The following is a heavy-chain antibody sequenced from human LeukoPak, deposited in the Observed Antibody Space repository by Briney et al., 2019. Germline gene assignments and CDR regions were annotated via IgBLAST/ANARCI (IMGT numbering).Heavy chain of an antibody. Sequence: ASVKVSCKASGYTFTSYYIHWVRQAPGQGLEWMGIINPSGGGTSYAQKFQGRVTMTRDTSTSTVYMELSSLRSEDTAVYYCARDLEFGLVYFDYWGQGTLVTVSS. CDR2: INPSGGGT. D-gene: IGHD3-3*01. CDR1: GYTFTSYY. V-gene: IGHV1-46*01. CDR3: ARDLEFGLVYFDY. J-gene: IGHJ4*02.